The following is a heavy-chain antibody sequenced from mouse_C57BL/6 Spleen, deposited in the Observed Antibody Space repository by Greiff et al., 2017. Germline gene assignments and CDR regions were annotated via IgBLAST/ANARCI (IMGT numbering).Heavy chain of an antibody. CDR3: APYYSNYGYAMDY. V-gene: IGHV1-81*01. CDR2: IYPSSGNT. CDR1: GYTFTSYG. Sequence: VQLQQSGAELARPGASVKLSCKASGYTFTSYGISWVKQRTGQGLEWIGEIYPSSGNTYYNEKFKGKATLTADKSSSTAYMELRSLTSEDSAVYYCAPYYSNYGYAMDYWGQGTSVTVSS. D-gene: IGHD2-5*01. J-gene: IGHJ4*01.